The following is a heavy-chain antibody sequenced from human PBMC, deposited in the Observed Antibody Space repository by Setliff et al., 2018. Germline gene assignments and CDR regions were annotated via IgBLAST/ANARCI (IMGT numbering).Heavy chain of an antibody. J-gene: IGHJ4*02. CDR2: ISPYNGKT. D-gene: IGHD3-22*01. Sequence: GASVKVSCKASGYIFNSYGIAWVRQAPGQGLEWMGWISPYNGKTNHAQNLQGRVAMTTDTSTSTAYMELRSLRSDDTAVYYCARGRDPAYYYDSGGYYWDYWGQGTLGTVSS. V-gene: IGHV1-18*01. CDR3: ARGRDPAYYYDSGGYYWDY. CDR1: GYIFNSYG.